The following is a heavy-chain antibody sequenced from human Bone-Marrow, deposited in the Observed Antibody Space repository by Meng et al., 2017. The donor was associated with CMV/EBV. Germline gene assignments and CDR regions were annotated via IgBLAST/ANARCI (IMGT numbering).Heavy chain of an antibody. V-gene: IGHV3-30*02. J-gene: IGHJ4*02. D-gene: IGHD2-2*03. Sequence: GGSLRLSCAASGFTFSSYGMHWVRQAPGKGLEWVAFIRYDGSNKYYADSVKGRFTISRDNSKNTLYLQMNSLRAEDTAVYYCAKPQDGYCSSTSCPPGYWGQGTLVTVPS. CDR1: GFTFSSYG. CDR3: AKPQDGYCSSTSCPPGY. CDR2: IRYDGSNK.